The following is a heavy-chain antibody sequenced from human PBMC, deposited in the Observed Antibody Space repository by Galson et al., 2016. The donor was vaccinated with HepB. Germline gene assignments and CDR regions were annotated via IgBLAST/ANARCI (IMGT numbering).Heavy chain of an antibody. CDR1: GFSLSTSGTS. D-gene: IGHD3-10*02. CDR2: IDWGDDK. CDR3: ARVRGTTVFGEYYFDF. V-gene: IGHV2-70*01. J-gene: IGHJ4*02. Sequence: PALVKPTQTLTLTCTFSGFSLSTSGTSVSWIRQPPGKALEWLALIDWGDDKYYSSSLRSRLTISKDTSKDQVVLTMTNMDPVDTGTYYCARVRGTTVFGEYYFDFWGQGMLVTVSS.